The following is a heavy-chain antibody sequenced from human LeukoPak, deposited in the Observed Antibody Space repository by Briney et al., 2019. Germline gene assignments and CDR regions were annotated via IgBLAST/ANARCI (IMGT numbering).Heavy chain of an antibody. CDR3: ASGNWNDRAFDI. Sequence: GGSLRLSCAASGFTFTSCWMNWVRQAPGRGLEWVANIKPDGSEKYYVDSVKGRFTISRDNAKNSLFLQMNSLRAEDTAVYYCASGNWNDRAFDIWGQGTMDAVSS. D-gene: IGHD1-20*01. CDR1: GFTFTSCW. J-gene: IGHJ3*02. V-gene: IGHV3-7*01. CDR2: IKPDGSEK.